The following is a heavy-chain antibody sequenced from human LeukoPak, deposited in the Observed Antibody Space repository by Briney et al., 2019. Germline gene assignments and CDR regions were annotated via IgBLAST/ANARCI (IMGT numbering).Heavy chain of an antibody. J-gene: IGHJ4*02. CDR1: GFTFSSYA. CDR2: ISYDGSNK. V-gene: IGHV3-30-3*01. CDR3: ARADQYYDFWSGCQY. D-gene: IGHD3-3*01. Sequence: GSLRLSCAASGFTFSSYAMHWVRQAPGKGLEWVAVISYDGSNKYYADSVKGRFTISRDNSKNTLYLQMNSLRAEDTAVYYCARADQYYDFWSGCQYWGQGTLVTVSS.